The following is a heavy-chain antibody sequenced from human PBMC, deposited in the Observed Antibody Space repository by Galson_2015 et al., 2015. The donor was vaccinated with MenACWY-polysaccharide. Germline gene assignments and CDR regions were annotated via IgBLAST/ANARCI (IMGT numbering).Heavy chain of an antibody. D-gene: IGHD3-16*01. V-gene: IGHV3-7*01. J-gene: IGHJ4*02. CDR1: AFTFSSYW. CDR3: ARRRGGLGNYFDY. Sequence: SLRLSCAASAFTFSSYWMSWVRQAPGKGLEWMANIKEDGSDKYYVDSVKGRFTISRDNAKNSLYLQMNSLRAEDTAVYYCARRRGGLGNYFDYWGQGTLVTVSS. CDR2: IKEDGSDK.